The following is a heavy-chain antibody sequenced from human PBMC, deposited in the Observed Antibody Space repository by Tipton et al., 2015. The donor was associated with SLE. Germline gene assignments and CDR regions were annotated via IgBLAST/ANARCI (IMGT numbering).Heavy chain of an antibody. D-gene: IGHD2-2*01. J-gene: IGHJ3*02. CDR2: IRYDGSNK. CDR1: GFTFSSYG. CDR3: AKDQQTVLVPAADDAFDI. V-gene: IGHV3-30*02. Sequence: SLRLSCAASGFTFSSYGMHWVRQAPGKGLEWVAFIRYDGSNKYYADSVKGRFTISRDNSKNTLYLQMNSLRAEDTAVYYCAKDQQTVLVPAADDAFDIWGQGTMATVSS.